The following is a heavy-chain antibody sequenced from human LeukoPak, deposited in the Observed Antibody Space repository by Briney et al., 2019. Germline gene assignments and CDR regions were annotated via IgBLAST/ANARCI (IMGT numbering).Heavy chain of an antibody. CDR2: IIGDGGSA. CDR1: GFTFHDYS. Sequence: QPGRSLRLSCATSGFTFHDYSIHWVRQVPGKGLEWVSLIIGDGGSAYYADSVKGRFTISRDNSKNSLYLQMNSLRTDDTALYYCAKEGPTAVAGYFDYWGQGTLVTVSS. V-gene: IGHV3-43*02. D-gene: IGHD6-19*01. CDR3: AKEGPTAVAGYFDY. J-gene: IGHJ4*02.